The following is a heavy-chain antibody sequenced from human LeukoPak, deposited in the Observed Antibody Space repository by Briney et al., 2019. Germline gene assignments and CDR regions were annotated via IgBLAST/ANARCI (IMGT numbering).Heavy chain of an antibody. V-gene: IGHV4-39*01. J-gene: IGHJ4*02. CDR3: ASSYYDFWSGYVPFDY. D-gene: IGHD3-3*01. CDR1: GDSISTSNSY. Sequence: SETLSLTCTVSGDSISTSNSYWGWIRQPPGKGLEWIGSIYCGNTYYNASLKSRVTISVDTSKNQFSLKLSSVTAADTAVYYCASSYYDFWSGYVPFDYWGQGTLVTVSS. CDR2: IYCGNT.